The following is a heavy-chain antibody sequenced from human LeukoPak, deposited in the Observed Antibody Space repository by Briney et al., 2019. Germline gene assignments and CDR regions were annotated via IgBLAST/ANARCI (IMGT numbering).Heavy chain of an antibody. D-gene: IGHD5-18*01. Sequence: ASVKVSCKASGGTFSSYAISWVRQAPGQGLEWMGGIIPIFGTANYAQKFQGGVTITADESTSTAYMELSSLRSEDTAVYYCARGHGDTAMVSAEYFQHWGQGTLVTVSS. V-gene: IGHV1-69*13. J-gene: IGHJ1*01. CDR2: IIPIFGTA. CDR1: GGTFSSYA. CDR3: ARGHGDTAMVSAEYFQH.